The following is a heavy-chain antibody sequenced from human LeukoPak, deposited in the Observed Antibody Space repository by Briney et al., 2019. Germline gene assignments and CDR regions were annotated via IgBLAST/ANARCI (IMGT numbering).Heavy chain of an antibody. D-gene: IGHD2-2*03. CDR1: GFTSISVG. J-gene: IGHJ4*02. Sequence: GRSLRLSCAASGFTSISVGMHWVRQAPVRGLEWVAVIWDDGSKKYYADSVKARFTISRDNTKNTVYLQMDSLRAEDTALYYCARDLDRGNTPFDYWGQGTLVTVSS. CDR3: ARDLDRGNTPFDY. CDR2: IWDDGSKK. V-gene: IGHV3-33*01.